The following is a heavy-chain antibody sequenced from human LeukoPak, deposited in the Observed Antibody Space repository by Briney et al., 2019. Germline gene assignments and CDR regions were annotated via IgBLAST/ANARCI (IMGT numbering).Heavy chain of an antibody. Sequence: PGGSLRLSCAASGFSVSRNHMSWVRQAPGKGLEWVSLLYTGGRTYYADSVKGRFTISRDNSKNTLYLQMNSLRAEDTALYYYARVSGWPARPAEYFQDWGQGTLVTV. J-gene: IGHJ1*01. CDR3: ARVSGWPARPAEYFQD. CDR1: GFSVSRNH. CDR2: LYTGGRT. D-gene: IGHD6-19*01. V-gene: IGHV3-66*01.